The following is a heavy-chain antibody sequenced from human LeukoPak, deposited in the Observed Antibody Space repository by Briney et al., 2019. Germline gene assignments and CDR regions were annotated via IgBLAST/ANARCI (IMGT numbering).Heavy chain of an antibody. V-gene: IGHV4-30-2*01. J-gene: IGHJ4*02. CDR2: IYHSGST. CDR3: ARDRNGGRNGDYGYFDY. D-gene: IGHD4-17*01. CDR1: GGSTSSGGYS. Sequence: SQTLSLTCAVSGGSTSSGGYSWSWIRQPPGKGLEWIGYIYHSGSTYYNPSLKSRVTISVDRSKNQFSLKLSSVTAADTAVYYCARDRNGGRNGDYGYFDYWGQGTLVTVSS.